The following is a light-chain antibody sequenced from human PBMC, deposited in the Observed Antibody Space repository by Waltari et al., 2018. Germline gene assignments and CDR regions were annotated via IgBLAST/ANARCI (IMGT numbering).Light chain of an antibody. CDR1: RSAVGGYKY. Sequence: QSALTQPASVSGSPGQSITISCTGTRSAVGGYKYVSWYQQHPGKAPKLMIFDVNNRPSGVSNRFSGSKSGNTASLTISGLQAEDEADYYCSSYTTSSTWVFGGGTKLTV. V-gene: IGLV2-14*03. CDR2: DVN. CDR3: SSYTTSSTWV. J-gene: IGLJ3*02.